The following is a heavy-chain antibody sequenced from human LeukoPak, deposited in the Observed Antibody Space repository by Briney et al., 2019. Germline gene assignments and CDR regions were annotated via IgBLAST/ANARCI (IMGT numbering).Heavy chain of an antibody. CDR1: GFTFSSYA. CDR2: ISGSGGST. J-gene: IGHJ4*02. V-gene: IGHV3-23*01. Sequence: PGASLRLSCAASGFTFSSYAMSWVRQAPGKGLEWVSAISGSGGSTYYADSVKGRFTISRDNSKNTLYLQMNCLRAEDAAVYYCAKDREGGFDYWGQGTLVTVSS. D-gene: IGHD1-26*01. CDR3: AKDREGGFDY.